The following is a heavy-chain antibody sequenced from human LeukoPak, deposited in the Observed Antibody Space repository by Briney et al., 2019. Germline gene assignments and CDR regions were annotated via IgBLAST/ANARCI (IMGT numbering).Heavy chain of an antibody. J-gene: IGHJ4*02. CDR1: GYTFTGYY. V-gene: IGHV1-2*06. D-gene: IGHD3-22*01. CDR3: ERTGDYYDSSGYGV. Sequence: ASVKVSXKASGYTFTGYYMHWVRQAPGQGLEWMGRINPNSGGTNYAQKFQGRVTMTRDTSISTAYMELSRLRSDDTAVYYCERTGDYYDSSGYGVWGQGTLVTVSS. CDR2: INPNSGGT.